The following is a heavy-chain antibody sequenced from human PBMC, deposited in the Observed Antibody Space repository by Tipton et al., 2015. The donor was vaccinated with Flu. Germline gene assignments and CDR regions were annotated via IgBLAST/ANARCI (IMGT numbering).Heavy chain of an antibody. CDR2: INHSGST. CDR3: AREFGGSGSYYPD. V-gene: IGHV4-34*01. J-gene: IGHJ4*02. CDR1: GGSFSGYY. Sequence: LRLSCAVYGGSFSGYYWTWIRQPPGRGLEWIGEINHSGSTNYNPSLKSRVTISVDTSKNQFSLKLTSVTAADTAVYFCAREFGGSGSYYPDWGRGALVTVA. D-gene: IGHD3-10*01.